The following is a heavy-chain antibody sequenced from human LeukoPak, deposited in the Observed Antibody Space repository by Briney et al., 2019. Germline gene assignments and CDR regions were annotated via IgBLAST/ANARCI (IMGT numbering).Heavy chain of an antibody. J-gene: IGHJ4*02. V-gene: IGHV4-30-2*01. CDR3: ASQRRDGYSY. Sequence: SETLSLTCAVSGVSINNDGYSWSWIRQPPGKGLEWIGHIYASGSTYYNPSLKSRVTISLDRSKNQFSLKLSSVTAADTAVYYCASQRRDGYSYWGQGTLVTVSS. CDR2: IYASGST. CDR1: GVSINNDGYS. D-gene: IGHD5-24*01.